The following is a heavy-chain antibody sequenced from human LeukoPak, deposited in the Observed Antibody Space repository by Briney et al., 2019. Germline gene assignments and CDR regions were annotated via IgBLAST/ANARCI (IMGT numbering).Heavy chain of an antibody. Sequence: GGSLRLSCAASGFTFNSYAMNWVRQAPGKGLEWVSGVSGSGDSTYYADSVKGRFTISRDNSKNTLYLQMNTLRAEDTAVYYCAKVAGFWYYYGKDVWGQGTTVTVSS. CDR3: AKVAGFWYYYGKDV. D-gene: IGHD6-19*01. J-gene: IGHJ6*02. CDR2: VSGSGDST. CDR1: GFTFNSYA. V-gene: IGHV3-23*01.